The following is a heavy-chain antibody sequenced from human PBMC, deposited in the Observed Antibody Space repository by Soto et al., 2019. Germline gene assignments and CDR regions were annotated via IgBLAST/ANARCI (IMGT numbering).Heavy chain of an antibody. J-gene: IGHJ6*02. V-gene: IGHV5-10-1*01. CDR2: IDPSDSYT. D-gene: IGHD2-2*02. CDR1: GYSFTSYW. CDR3: ARAFVVVPAAIDYYYGMDV. Sequence: PGESLMISCKGSGYSFTSYWISWVRQMPGKGLEWMGRIDPSDSYTNYSPSFQGHVTISADKSISTAYLQWSSLKASDTAMYYCARAFVVVPAAIDYYYGMDVWGQGTTVTVSS.